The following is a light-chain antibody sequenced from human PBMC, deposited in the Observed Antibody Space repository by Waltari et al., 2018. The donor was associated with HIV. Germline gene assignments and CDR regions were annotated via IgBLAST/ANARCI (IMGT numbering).Light chain of an antibody. V-gene: IGLV2-11*01. Sequence: QSALTQPRSVSGSPGQSVTISCTGISSDLGRYNYVSWYQQDPGKAPKLMLFGVNKRPSGVPARFSGSKSGNTASLTISGLQAEDEADYYCCSNAGSHVVFGGGTKVTVL. CDR3: CSNAGSHVV. CDR1: SSDLGRYNY. CDR2: GVN. J-gene: IGLJ2*01.